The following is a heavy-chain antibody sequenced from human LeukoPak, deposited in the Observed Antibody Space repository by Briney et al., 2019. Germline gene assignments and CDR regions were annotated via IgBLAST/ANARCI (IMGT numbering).Heavy chain of an antibody. V-gene: IGHV5-51*01. CDR3: ARAGSGYSSGWYFDY. J-gene: IGHJ4*02. Sequence: GESLKISCKGSGYSFTSYWIGWVRQMPGKGLERMGIIYPGDSDTRYSPSFQGQVTISADKSISTAYLQWSSLKASDTAMYYCARAGSGYSSGWYFDYWGQGTLVTVSS. CDR2: IYPGDSDT. CDR1: GYSFTSYW. D-gene: IGHD6-19*01.